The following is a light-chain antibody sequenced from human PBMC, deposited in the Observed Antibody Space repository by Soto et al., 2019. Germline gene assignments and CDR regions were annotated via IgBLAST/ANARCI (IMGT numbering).Light chain of an antibody. CDR3: QSYDSSLSGLYVV. J-gene: IGLJ2*01. Sequence: QSVLTQPPSVSGAPGQRVTISSTGSSSNIGAGYDVHWYQQLPGTAPKLLIYGNSNRPSGVPDRFSGSKSGTSASLAITGLQAEDEADYYCQSYDSSLSGLYVVFGGGTKLTVL. CDR2: GNS. V-gene: IGLV1-40*01. CDR1: SSNIGAGYD.